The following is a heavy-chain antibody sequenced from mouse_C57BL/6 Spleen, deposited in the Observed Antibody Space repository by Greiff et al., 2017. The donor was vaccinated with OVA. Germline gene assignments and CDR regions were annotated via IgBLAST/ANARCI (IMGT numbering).Heavy chain of an antibody. CDR1: GYTFTSYW. J-gene: IGHJ2*01. CDR2: IDPSDSET. D-gene: IGHD2-5*01. Sequence: QVQLQQPGAELVRPGSSVKLSCKASGYTFTSYWMHRVKQRPIQGLEWIGNIDPSDSETHYNQKFKDKATLTVDKSSSTAYMQLSSLTSEDSAVYYCARSGYSNAYYFDYWGQGTTLTVSS. V-gene: IGHV1-52*01. CDR3: ARSGYSNAYYFDY.